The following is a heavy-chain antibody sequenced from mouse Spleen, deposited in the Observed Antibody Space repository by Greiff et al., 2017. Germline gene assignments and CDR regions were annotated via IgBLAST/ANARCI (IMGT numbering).Heavy chain of an antibody. CDR1: GYSLSSSW. D-gene: IGHD1-1*01. CDR3: ERNYGSSPYFDY. V-gene: IGHV1-82*01. J-gene: IGHJ2*01. CDR2: IYPGDGDT. Sequence: VQLQQSGPELVKAGASVKISCKASGYSLSSSWMNRVKQRPGKGLEWIGRIYPGDGDTNYNGKFKGKATLTADKSSSTAYMQLSSLTSEDSAVYFCERNYGSSPYFDYWGQGTTLTVSS.